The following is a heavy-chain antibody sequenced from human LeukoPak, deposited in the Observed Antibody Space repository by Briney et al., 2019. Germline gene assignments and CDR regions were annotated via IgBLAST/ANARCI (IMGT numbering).Heavy chain of an antibody. CDR1: GFTFSSYA. CDR3: AGSDYYDSSGHDPR. V-gene: IGHV3-23*01. Sequence: GGSLRLSCAASGFTFSSYAMSWVRQAPGKGLEWVSAISGSGGSSYYADSVKGRFTISRDNSKNTLYLQMNSLRAEDTAVYYCAGSDYYDSSGHDPRWGQGTLVTVSS. D-gene: IGHD3-22*01. J-gene: IGHJ4*02. CDR2: ISGSGGSS.